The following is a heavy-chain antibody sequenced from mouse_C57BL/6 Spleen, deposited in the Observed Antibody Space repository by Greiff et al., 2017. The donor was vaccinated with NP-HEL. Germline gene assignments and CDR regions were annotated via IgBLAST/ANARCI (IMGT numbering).Heavy chain of an antibody. CDR1: GFTFTDYY. J-gene: IGHJ4*01. Sequence: DVKLVESGGGLVQPGGSLSLSCAASGFTFTDYYMSWVRQPPGKALEWLGFIRNKANGYTTEYSASVKGRFTISRDNSQSILYLQMNALRAEDSATYYCARVDSSGYDYAMDYWGQGTSVTVSS. CDR2: IRNKANGYTT. D-gene: IGHD3-2*02. V-gene: IGHV7-3*01. CDR3: ARVDSSGYDYAMDY.